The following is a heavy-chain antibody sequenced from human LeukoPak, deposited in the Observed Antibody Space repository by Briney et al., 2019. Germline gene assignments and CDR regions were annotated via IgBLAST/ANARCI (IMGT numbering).Heavy chain of an antibody. CDR1: GFTFSDSY. Sequence: PGGSLRLSCAASGFTFSDSYMTWVRQAPGKGVEWVAYISGSGHDINYSESAKGRFTISRDNAKNSLYLQMSSLRAEDTAVYYCVKDPSSVTPDYFDYWGQGTLVTVSS. CDR2: ISGSGHDI. D-gene: IGHD4-17*01. J-gene: IGHJ4*02. CDR3: VKDPSSVTPDYFDY. V-gene: IGHV3-11*01.